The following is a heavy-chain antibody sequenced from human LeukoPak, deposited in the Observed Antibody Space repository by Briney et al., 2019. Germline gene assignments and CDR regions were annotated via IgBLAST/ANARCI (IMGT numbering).Heavy chain of an antibody. CDR3: ARGYSHNSGGWLDP. Sequence: PGGSLRLSCAVSGFTFSHYAMGWVRQAPGTGLEWDGILTDSGDATYYAGSVKGRLTISRDNSNSTLYLHISGLRDEDTAVYYCARGYSHNSGGWLDPWGQGTLVTVSS. D-gene: IGHD5-12*01. CDR1: GFTFSHYA. J-gene: IGHJ5*02. CDR2: LTDSGDAT. V-gene: IGHV3-23*01.